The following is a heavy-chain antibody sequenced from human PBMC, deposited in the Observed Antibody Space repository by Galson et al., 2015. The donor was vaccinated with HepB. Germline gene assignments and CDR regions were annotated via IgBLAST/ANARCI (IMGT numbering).Heavy chain of an antibody. D-gene: IGHD2-2*01. CDR3: VKSEYQLPPVYYYYMDV. CDR1: RFTFSKYG. CDR2: ISYDGNHK. V-gene: IGHV3-30*18. J-gene: IGHJ6*03. Sequence: SLRLSCAGSRFTFSKYGMNWVRQAPGKGLEWVAVISYDGNHKYYADSVKGRFTISRDNSKNTLYLQMNSLRAEDTAVYYCVKSEYQLPPVYYYYMDVWGKGTTVTVSS.